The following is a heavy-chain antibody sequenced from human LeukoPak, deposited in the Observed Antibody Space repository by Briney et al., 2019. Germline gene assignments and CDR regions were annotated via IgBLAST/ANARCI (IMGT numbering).Heavy chain of an antibody. CDR2: INHSGST. V-gene: IGHV4-34*01. CDR1: GGSFSGYY. Sequence: PSETLSLTCAVHGGSFSGYYWSWIRQPPGKGLEWIGEINHSGSTNYNPSLKSRVTISVDTSKNQFSLKLSSVTAADTAVYYCARGTDYNVLYYYYMDVWGKGTTVTVSS. D-gene: IGHD4-11*01. CDR3: ARGTDYNVLYYYYMDV. J-gene: IGHJ6*03.